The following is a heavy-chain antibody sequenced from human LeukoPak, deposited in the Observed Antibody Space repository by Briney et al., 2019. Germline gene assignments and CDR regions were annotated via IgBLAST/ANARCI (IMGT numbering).Heavy chain of an antibody. CDR3: ARDVSSSWYMGNWFDP. J-gene: IGHJ5*02. Sequence: SETLSLTCTVSGGSISSYYWSWIRQPAGKGLEWIGRIYTSGSTNYNPSLKSRVTMSVDTSKNQFSLKLSSVTAADTAVYYCARDVSSSWYMGNWFDPCGQGTLVTVSS. D-gene: IGHD6-13*01. CDR2: IYTSGST. V-gene: IGHV4-4*07. CDR1: GGSISSYY.